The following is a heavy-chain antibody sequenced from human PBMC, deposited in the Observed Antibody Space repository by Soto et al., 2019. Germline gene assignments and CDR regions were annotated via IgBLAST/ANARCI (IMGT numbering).Heavy chain of an antibody. J-gene: IGHJ4*02. D-gene: IGHD6-13*01. V-gene: IGHV3-9*01. CDR3: AKDISLRGWVYLVVEY. CDR1: GFSFDVYA. Sequence: EVQLVESGGGWVQPGRSLRLSCAAFGFSFDVYAMHWIRQAPGKGLEWVSGINYNSGSVGYADSVKGRFTISRDNAKNSLHLQMNSLRAEDTAVYYCAKDISLRGWVYLVVEYWGQGTLVTVSP. CDR2: INYNSGSV.